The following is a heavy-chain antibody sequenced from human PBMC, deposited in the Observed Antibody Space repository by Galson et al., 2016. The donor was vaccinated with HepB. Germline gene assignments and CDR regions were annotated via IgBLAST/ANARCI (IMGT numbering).Heavy chain of an antibody. CDR2: INSDGTST. V-gene: IGHV3-74*01. J-gene: IGHJ4*02. CDR3: ARGQGGYSSSWHDY. CDR1: GFTISTYW. D-gene: IGHD6-13*01. Sequence: SLRLSCAASGFTISTYWMHWVRQAPGKGLVWVSRINSDGTSTSYADSVKGRFTISRDNAKNTLYLQINSLRAEDTAVYYCARGQGGYSSSWHDYWGQGTLVTVSS.